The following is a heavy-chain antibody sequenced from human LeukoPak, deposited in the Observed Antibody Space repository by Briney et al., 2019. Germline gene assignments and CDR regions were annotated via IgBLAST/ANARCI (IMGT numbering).Heavy chain of an antibody. CDR1: GFTFSSYG. J-gene: IGHJ4*02. CDR3: ARYYYDSSGSSSHFDY. CDR2: IRYDGSNK. V-gene: IGHV3-30*02. D-gene: IGHD3-22*01. Sequence: GGSLRLSCAASGFTFSSYGMHWVRQAPGKGLEWVAFIRYDGSNKYYADSVKGRFTISGDNSKNTLYLQMNSLRAEDTAVYYCARYYYDSSGSSSHFDYWGQGTLVTVSS.